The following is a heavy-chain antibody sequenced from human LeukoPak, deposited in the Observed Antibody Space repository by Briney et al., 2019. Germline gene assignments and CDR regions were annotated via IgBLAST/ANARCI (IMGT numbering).Heavy chain of an antibody. Sequence: GGSLRLSCAASVFTFDDYGMSWVRQAPWKGLEWVSGINWNGGSTGYADSVKGRFTISRDNAKNSLYLQMNSLRAEDTALCYCARVAYCGGDCYTDYYYYYMDVWGKGTTVTVSS. V-gene: IGHV3-20*04. CDR3: ARVAYCGGDCYTDYYYYYMDV. CDR1: VFTFDDYG. CDR2: INWNGGST. D-gene: IGHD2-21*02. J-gene: IGHJ6*03.